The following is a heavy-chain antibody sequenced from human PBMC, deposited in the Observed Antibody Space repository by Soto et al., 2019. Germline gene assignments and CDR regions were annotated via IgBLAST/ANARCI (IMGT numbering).Heavy chain of an antibody. J-gene: IGHJ4*02. Sequence: ASVKVSCKASGYTFTSYGISWVRQAPGQGLEWMGWISAYNGNTNYAQKLQGRVTMTTDTSTSTAYMELRSLRSDDTAVYYCARQKHIVATIVPRYFDYWGQGTLVTASS. CDR1: GYTFTSYG. V-gene: IGHV1-18*01. D-gene: IGHD5-12*01. CDR2: ISAYNGNT. CDR3: ARQKHIVATIVPRYFDY.